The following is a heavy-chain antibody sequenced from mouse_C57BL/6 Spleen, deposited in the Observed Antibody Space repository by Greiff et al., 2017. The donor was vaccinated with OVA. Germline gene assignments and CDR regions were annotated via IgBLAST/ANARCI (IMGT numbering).Heavy chain of an antibody. D-gene: IGHD2-4*01. V-gene: IGHV1-59*01. CDR3: PRCYYDYDRAMDY. CDR1: GYTFTSYW. CDR2: IDPSDSYT. Sequence: QVQLQQPGAELVRPGTSVKLSCKASGYTFTSYWMHWVKQRPGQGLEWIGVIDPSDSYTNYNQKFKGKATLTVDTSSSTAYMQLSSLTSEDSAVYYCPRCYYDYDRAMDYWGQGTSVTVSS. J-gene: IGHJ4*01.